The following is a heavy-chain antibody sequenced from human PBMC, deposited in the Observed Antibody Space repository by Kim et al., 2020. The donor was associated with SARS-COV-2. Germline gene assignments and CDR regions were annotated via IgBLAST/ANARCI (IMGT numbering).Heavy chain of an antibody. CDR3: ARPLCDSFDY. CDR1: GYTFSSPG. Sequence: ASVKVSCKASGYTFSSPGMSWVRQAPGQRFEGMGWIATNSGKTKYAQKFEGRVTLTRDPSTDTTYMELRTLTSDDTAMDYCARPLCDSFDYWGQGSLVTV. V-gene: IGHV1-18*01. CDR2: IATNSGKT. D-gene: IGHD2-21*01. J-gene: IGHJ4*02.